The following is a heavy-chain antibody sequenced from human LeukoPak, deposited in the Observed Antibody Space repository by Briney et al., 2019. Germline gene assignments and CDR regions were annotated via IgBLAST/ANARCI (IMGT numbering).Heavy chain of an antibody. CDR2: INGDGRNI. D-gene: IGHD3-9*01. Sequence: PGGSLRLSCAASGFTFSDHYMDWVRQAPGKGLEWVSRINGDGRNINYADSVRGRFTISRDNAKNTLYLQMNTLRVEDTAVYYCTRDLMDYDVSTGLHHYYMDVWGQGTTVTVSS. V-gene: IGHV3-74*01. CDR1: GFTFSDHY. CDR3: TRDLMDYDVSTGLHHYYMDV. J-gene: IGHJ6*02.